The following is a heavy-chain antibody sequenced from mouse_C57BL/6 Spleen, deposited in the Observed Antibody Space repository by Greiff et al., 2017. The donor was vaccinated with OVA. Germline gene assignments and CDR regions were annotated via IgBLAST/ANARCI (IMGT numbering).Heavy chain of an antibody. D-gene: IGHD4-1*01. CDR1: GYTFTSYW. Sequence: QVQLQQPGAELVKPGASVKLSCKASGYTFTSYWMHWVKQRPGRGLEWIGRIDPNSGGTKYNEKFKSKATLTVAKPSSTAYMPRSSLTSEDSAVYYSARGLGPNAMDYWGQGTSVTVSS. CDR2: IDPNSGGT. CDR3: ARGLGPNAMDY. V-gene: IGHV1-72*01. J-gene: IGHJ4*01.